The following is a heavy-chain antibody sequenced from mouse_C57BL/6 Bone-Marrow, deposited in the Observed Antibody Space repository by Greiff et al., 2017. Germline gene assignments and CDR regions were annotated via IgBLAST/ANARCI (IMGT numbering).Heavy chain of an antibody. Sequence: EVQLQESGAELVRPGASVKLSCTASGFNIKDDYMHWVKQRPEQGLEWIGWIEPENGATEYASKFQGKATITADTASNTAYLQLSSLTSEDTAVYYCTTDTTVVAPAYWGQGTLVTVSA. J-gene: IGHJ3*01. CDR3: TTDTTVVAPAY. CDR2: IEPENGAT. D-gene: IGHD1-1*01. CDR1: GFNIKDDY. V-gene: IGHV14-4*01.